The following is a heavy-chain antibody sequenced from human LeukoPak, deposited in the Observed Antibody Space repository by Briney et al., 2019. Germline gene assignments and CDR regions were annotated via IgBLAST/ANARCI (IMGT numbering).Heavy chain of an antibody. CDR2: IYHSGST. V-gene: IGHV4-38-2*02. CDR1: GYSISSGYY. J-gene: IGHJ4*02. D-gene: IGHD2-2*01. Sequence: SETLSLTCTVPGYSISSGYYWGWIRQPPGKGLEWIGSIYHSGSTYYNPSLKSRVTISVDTSKNQFSLKLSSVTAADTAVYYCAKRYCSSTTCYDDRGAFDYWGQGTLVTVSS. CDR3: AKRYCSSTTCYDDRGAFDY.